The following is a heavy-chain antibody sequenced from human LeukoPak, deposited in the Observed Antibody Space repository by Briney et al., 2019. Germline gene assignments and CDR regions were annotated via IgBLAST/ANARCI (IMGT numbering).Heavy chain of an antibody. CDR1: GGSFSGYY. CDR2: INHSGST. J-gene: IGHJ6*03. V-gene: IGHV4-34*01. CDR3: ARLYCSGGSCYRAWGLDYYYYMDV. D-gene: IGHD2-15*01. Sequence: SETLSLTCAVYGGSFSGYYWSWIRQPPGKGLEWIGEINHSGSTNYNPSLKSRVTISVDTSKNQFSLKLSPVTAADTAVYYCARLYCSGGSCYRAWGLDYYYYMDVWGKGTTVTISS.